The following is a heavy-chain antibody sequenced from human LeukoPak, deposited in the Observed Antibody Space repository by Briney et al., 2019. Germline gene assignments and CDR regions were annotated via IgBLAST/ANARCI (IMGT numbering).Heavy chain of an antibody. D-gene: IGHD2-8*02. Sequence: ASVKVSCKASGYTFASFGISWVRQAPAQALEWMGWISVYNGNTNFAQNLQGRVTLTTDTSTSTAYMELRSLRSDDTAVYYCARDIVMVVGSFYYGMDVWGQGTTVTVSS. V-gene: IGHV1-18*01. CDR3: ARDIVMVVGSFYYGMDV. J-gene: IGHJ6*02. CDR1: GYTFASFG. CDR2: ISVYNGNT.